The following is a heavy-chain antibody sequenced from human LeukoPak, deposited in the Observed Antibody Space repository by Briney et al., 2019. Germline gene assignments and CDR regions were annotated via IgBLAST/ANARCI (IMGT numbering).Heavy chain of an antibody. J-gene: IGHJ3*02. CDR3: ARGKYTSFDI. CDR1: GDSLFTNSVA. D-gene: IGHD6-6*01. CDR2: TYYRSKWSF. Sequence: SQTLSPTCDISGDSLFTNSVACNWIRQSPSRGLEWLGRTYYRSKWSFDYAVSVKSRITINADTSKNQFSLQLNSVTPEDTAVYYCARGKYTSFDIWGHGTLVTVSS. V-gene: IGHV6-1*01.